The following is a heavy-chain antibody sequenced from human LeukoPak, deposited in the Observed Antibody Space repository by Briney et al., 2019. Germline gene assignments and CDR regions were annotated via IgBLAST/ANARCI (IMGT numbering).Heavy chain of an antibody. CDR3: ASRRYYFDY. J-gene: IGHJ4*02. D-gene: IGHD3-16*01. CDR1: GFTFHSYW. Sequence: GGSLRLSCAASGFTFHSYWMHWVRQAPGKGLVWVSRIDNDGGSTTYADSVKGRFTISRDNAKNTLYLQMNSVRAEDTAVYYCASRRYYFDYWGQGTLVTVSS. V-gene: IGHV3-74*01. CDR2: IDNDGGST.